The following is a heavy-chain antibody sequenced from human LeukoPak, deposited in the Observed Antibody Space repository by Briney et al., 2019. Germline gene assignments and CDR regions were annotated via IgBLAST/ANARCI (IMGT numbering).Heavy chain of an antibody. CDR1: GASPRGFY. Sequence: LGTPCLSRGVSGASPRGFYWSWVPAAPRERVWWVVLLHRSASDTYNPPLERRVTTSMDTSKNQVSLKLYYVTAADTAVYYCARHYDCGPKLSMDYWGQGALVTVS. CDR2: LHRSASD. D-gene: IGHD2-21*01. V-gene: IGHV4-59*10. CDR3: ARHYDCGPKLSMDY. J-gene: IGHJ4*02.